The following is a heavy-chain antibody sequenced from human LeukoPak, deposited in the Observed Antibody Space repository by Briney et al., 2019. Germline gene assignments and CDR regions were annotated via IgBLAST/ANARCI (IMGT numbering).Heavy chain of an antibody. CDR3: ARERGDYDSDNWFDS. D-gene: IGHD4-17*01. CDR1: GASIGSYF. J-gene: IGHJ5*01. CDR2: IYYGGGT. Sequence: SETLSLTCTVSGASIGSYFWSWIRQPPGKGLEWIGYIYYGGGTNYNPSFESRITISVDTSKNRITLNLTSVTASDTAIYYCARERGDYDSDNWFDSWGQGTLVTVSS. V-gene: IGHV4-59*01.